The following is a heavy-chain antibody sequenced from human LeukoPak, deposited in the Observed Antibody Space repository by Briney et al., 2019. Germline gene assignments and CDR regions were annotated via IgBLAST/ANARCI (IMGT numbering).Heavy chain of an antibody. CDR2: ISYDGSNK. V-gene: IGHV3-30*18. Sequence: GRSLRLSCAASGFTFSSYGMHWVRQAPGKGLEWVAVISYDGSNKYYADSVKGRFTISRDNSKNTLYLQMNSLRAEDTAVYYCAKSDVDTTHSYRGQGTLVTVSS. J-gene: IGHJ4*02. CDR3: AKSDVDTTHSY. CDR1: GFTFSSYG. D-gene: IGHD5-18*01.